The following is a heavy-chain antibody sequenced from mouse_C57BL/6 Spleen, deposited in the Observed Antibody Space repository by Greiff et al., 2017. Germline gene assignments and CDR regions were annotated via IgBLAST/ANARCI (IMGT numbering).Heavy chain of an antibody. CDR1: GFTFSDYG. CDR2: ISSGSSTI. D-gene: IGHD1-1*01. Sequence: EVKLMESGGGLVKPGGSLKLSCAASGFTFSDYGMHWVRQAPEKGLEWVAYISSGSSTIYYADTVKGRFTISRDNAKNTLFLQMTSLRSEDTAMYYCARSYGSIQYYYAMDYWGQGTSVTVSS. J-gene: IGHJ4*01. CDR3: ARSYGSIQYYYAMDY. V-gene: IGHV5-17*01.